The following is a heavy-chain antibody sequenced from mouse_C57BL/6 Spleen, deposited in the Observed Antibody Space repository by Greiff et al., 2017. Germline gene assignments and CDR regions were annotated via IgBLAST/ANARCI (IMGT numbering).Heavy chain of an antibody. V-gene: IGHV1-53*01. Sequence: QVQLQQPGTELVKPGASVKLSCKASGYTFTSYWMHWVKQRPGQGLEWIGNINPSNGGTNYNEKFKSKATLTVDKSSSTAYMQLSSLTSEDSAVYYCAKVDGSSPYYYAMDYWGQGTSVTVSS. CDR3: AKVDGSSPYYYAMDY. J-gene: IGHJ4*01. D-gene: IGHD1-1*01. CDR1: GYTFTSYW. CDR2: INPSNGGT.